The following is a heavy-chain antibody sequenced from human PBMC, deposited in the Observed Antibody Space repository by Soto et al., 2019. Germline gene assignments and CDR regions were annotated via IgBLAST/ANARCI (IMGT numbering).Heavy chain of an antibody. Sequence: SVKVSCKASGYTFTFRYLHWVRQAPGQALEWMGWITPFKSDTNYAQKFRDRVTITRDRSVSTAYMELSNLRSDDTAMYYCARSPFAGSDAFDIWGQGTMVTVSS. J-gene: IGHJ3*02. V-gene: IGHV1-45*02. D-gene: IGHD1-1*01. CDR1: GYTFTFRY. CDR2: ITPFKSDT. CDR3: ARSPFAGSDAFDI.